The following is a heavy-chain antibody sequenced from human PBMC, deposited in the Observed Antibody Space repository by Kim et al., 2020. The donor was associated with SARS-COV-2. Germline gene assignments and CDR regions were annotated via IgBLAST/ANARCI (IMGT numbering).Heavy chain of an antibody. Sequence: SPKDRVTISVDTSKNQFSLKLSSVTAADTAVYYCARIYMGDYGDWGYFDYWGQGTLVTVSS. J-gene: IGHJ4*02. CDR3: ARIYMGDYGDWGYFDY. V-gene: IGHV4-39*01. D-gene: IGHD4-17*01.